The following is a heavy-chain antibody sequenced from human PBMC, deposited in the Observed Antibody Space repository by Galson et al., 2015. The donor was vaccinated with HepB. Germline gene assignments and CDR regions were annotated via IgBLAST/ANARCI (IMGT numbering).Heavy chain of an antibody. J-gene: IGHJ3*02. CDR3: ARVEASRAYAFDI. D-gene: IGHD6-13*01. CDR2: ISYDGSNK. CDR1: GFTFSSYA. Sequence: SLRPSCAASGFTFSSYAMHWVRQAPGKGLEWVAVISYDGSNKYYADSVKGRFTISRDNSKNTLYLQMNSLRAEDTAVYYCARVEASRAYAFDIWDQGTMVTVSS. V-gene: IGHV3-30-3*01.